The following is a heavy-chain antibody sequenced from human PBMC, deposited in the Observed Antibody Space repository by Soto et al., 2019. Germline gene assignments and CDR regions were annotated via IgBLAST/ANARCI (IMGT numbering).Heavy chain of an antibody. CDR1: RVAFSKFI. D-gene: IGHD6-19*01. CDR3: AKVRYSSPMGYYYGMDV. CDR2: IIPIFGTA. Sequence: QAQLEQSGGEVKKPGSSVKVSCKASRVAFSKFIVTWVRQAPGLGLEWVGGIIPIFGTANYAQKFQGRVTITEDESTSTSYMEVKNLRAEDTAVYYCAKVRYSSPMGYYYGMDVWGQGTTVTVSS. J-gene: IGHJ6*02. V-gene: IGHV1-69*01.